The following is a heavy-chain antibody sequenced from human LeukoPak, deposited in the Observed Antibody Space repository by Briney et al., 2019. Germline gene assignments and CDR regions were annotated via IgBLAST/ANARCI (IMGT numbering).Heavy chain of an antibody. Sequence: GRSLRLSCAASGFTFSSYAMHWVRQAPGKGLEWVAVISYDGSNKYYADSVKGRFTISRDISKNTLYLQMNSLRAEDTAVYYCARADSSGYGYFDYWGQGTLITVSS. CDR3: ARADSSGYGYFDY. CDR2: ISYDGSNK. J-gene: IGHJ4*02. D-gene: IGHD3-22*01. V-gene: IGHV3-30-3*01. CDR1: GFTFSSYA.